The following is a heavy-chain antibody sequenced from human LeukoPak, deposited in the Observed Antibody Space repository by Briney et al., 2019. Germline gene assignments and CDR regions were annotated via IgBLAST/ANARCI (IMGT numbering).Heavy chain of an antibody. CDR1: GFTFSNFW. J-gene: IGHJ4*02. V-gene: IGHV3-74*01. CDR2: VNTDGSNT. Sequence: PGGALRLSCATSGFTFSNFWVHWVRQTPGKGLVWCLRVNTDGSNTIYADSVKGRFTISRDNAKNTLYLQMNSLRAEDTAVYYCATDQSVAGPTTADYWGQGTLVTVSS. D-gene: IGHD1-26*01. CDR3: ATDQSVAGPTTADY.